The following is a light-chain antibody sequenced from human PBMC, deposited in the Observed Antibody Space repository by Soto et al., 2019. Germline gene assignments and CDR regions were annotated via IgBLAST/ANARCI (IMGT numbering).Light chain of an antibody. CDR1: QSVNSN. J-gene: IGKJ1*01. CDR3: QQYNNWPGT. Sequence: EIVMTQSPATLSVSPGERATLSCRASQSVNSNLAWYQQKPGQAPRLLIYGASTRATGIPARFSGSGSGTEFTLAISNLQSADFAVYYCQQYNNWPGTFGHGTKVEIK. V-gene: IGKV3-15*01. CDR2: GAS.